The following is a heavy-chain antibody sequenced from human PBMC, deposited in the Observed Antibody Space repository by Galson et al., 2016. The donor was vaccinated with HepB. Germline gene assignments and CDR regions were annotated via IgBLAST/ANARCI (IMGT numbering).Heavy chain of an antibody. Sequence: SLRLSCAASGFTVSSNCMSWVRQAPGKGLEWVSLICDGGSAYYTDSVKARFTISRDNSKNTLYLQMNNLRPEDTAVYFCARDPPGVPDFAWDVWGQGTTVTVSS. CDR3: ARDPPGVPDFAWDV. J-gene: IGHJ6*02. CDR1: GFTVSSNC. V-gene: IGHV3-66*01. CDR2: ICDGGSA. D-gene: IGHD3-10*01.